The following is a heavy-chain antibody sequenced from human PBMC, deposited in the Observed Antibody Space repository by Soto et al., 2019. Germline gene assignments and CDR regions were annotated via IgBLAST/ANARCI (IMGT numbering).Heavy chain of an antibody. J-gene: IGHJ4*02. CDR2: IYYSGST. V-gene: IGHV4-31*03. CDR1: GGSISSGGYY. CDR3: ARGGLGQLVAGVDY. Sequence: SETLSLTCTVSGGSISSGGYYWIWIRHHPGKGLEWIGYIYYSGSTYYNPSLKSRVTISVDTSKNQFSLKLSSVTAADTAVYYCARGGLGQLVAGVDYWGQGTLVTVSS. D-gene: IGHD6-6*01.